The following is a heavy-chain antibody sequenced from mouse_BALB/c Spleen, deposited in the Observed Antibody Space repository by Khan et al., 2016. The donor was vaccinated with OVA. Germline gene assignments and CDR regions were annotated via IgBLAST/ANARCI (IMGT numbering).Heavy chain of an antibody. J-gene: IGHJ3*01. V-gene: IGHV5-6*01. CDR3: ARLAYYYDSEGFAY. Sequence: EVELVESGGDIVKPGGSLKLSCAASGFTFSTYGMSWVRQTPDKSLEWVATVSTGGHYTYYTDTVKGRFTISRDNAKNTLYLQMSSLRSEDTAMFSCARLAYYYDSEGFAYWGQGTLVTVSA. CDR2: VSTGGHYT. D-gene: IGHD1-1*01. CDR1: GFTFSTYG.